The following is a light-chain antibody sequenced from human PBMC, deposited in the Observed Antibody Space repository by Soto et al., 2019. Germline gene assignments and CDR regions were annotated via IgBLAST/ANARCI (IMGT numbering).Light chain of an antibody. CDR1: QTISSW. V-gene: IGKV1-5*03. CDR3: QHYNSYSEA. J-gene: IGKJ1*01. Sequence: DIQMTQSPSTLSGSVGDRVTITCRASQTISSWLAWYQQKPGKAPKLLIYKASTLKSGVPSRFSGSGSGTEFTLTISSLKPDDFPTYYCQHYNSYSEALGQGTKVDIK. CDR2: KAS.